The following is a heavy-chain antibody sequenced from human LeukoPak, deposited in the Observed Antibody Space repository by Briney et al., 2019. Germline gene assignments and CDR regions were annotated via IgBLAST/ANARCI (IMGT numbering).Heavy chain of an antibody. CDR3: ARDRGSYYFDY. CDR1: GFTFSSYA. Sequence: GGSLRLSCAASGFTFSSYAMHWVRQAPGKGLEWVAVISYDGSNKYYADSVKGRFTISRDNSKNTLYLQMNSLRAEDTAVYYCARDRGSYYFDYWGQGTLVTVSS. J-gene: IGHJ4*02. CDR2: ISYDGSNK. V-gene: IGHV3-30-3*01. D-gene: IGHD1-26*01.